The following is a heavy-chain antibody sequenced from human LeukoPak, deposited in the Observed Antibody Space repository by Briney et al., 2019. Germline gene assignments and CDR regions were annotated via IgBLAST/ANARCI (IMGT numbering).Heavy chain of an antibody. J-gene: IGHJ4*02. CDR1: GGTFSSYA. D-gene: IGHD2-2*01. Sequence: SVKVSCKASGGTFSSYAISWVRQAPGQGLEWMGGIIPTFGTANYAQKFQGRVTITTDESTSTAYMELSSLRSEDTAVYYCARGIRYCSSTSCPPFDYWGQGTLVTVSS. CDR3: ARGIRYCSSTSCPPFDY. V-gene: IGHV1-69*05. CDR2: IIPTFGTA.